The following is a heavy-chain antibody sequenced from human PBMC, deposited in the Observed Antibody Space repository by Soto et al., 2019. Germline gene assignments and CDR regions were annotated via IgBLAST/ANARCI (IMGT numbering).Heavy chain of an antibody. J-gene: IGHJ4*02. CDR2: IKQDGSQK. D-gene: IGHD3-22*01. Sequence: GGSLRLSCAASGLTFSSYWMSWVRQAPGKGLEWVANIKQDGSQKYYVDSVKGRFTISRDNAKNSLYLQMNSLRVEDTAVYYCASAYYYDSSGYSPGGYWGQGTLVTVSS. V-gene: IGHV3-7*01. CDR1: GLTFSSYW. CDR3: ASAYYYDSSGYSPGGY.